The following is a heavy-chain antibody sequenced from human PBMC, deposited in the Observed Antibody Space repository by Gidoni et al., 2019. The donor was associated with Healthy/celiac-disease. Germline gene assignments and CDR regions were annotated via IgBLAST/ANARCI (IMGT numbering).Heavy chain of an antibody. CDR1: GGSIRSGDYY. CDR3: ARGRGRDGPGKKNWFDP. V-gene: IGHV4-30-4*01. CDR2: IYYSGST. Sequence: QVQLQESGPGLVKPSQTLSLTCTVSGGSIRSGDYYWSWIRQPPGKGLEWIGYIYYSGSTYYNPSLKSRVTISVDTSKNQFSLKLSSVTAADTAVYYCARGRGRDGPGKKNWFDPWGQGTLVTVSS. J-gene: IGHJ5*02.